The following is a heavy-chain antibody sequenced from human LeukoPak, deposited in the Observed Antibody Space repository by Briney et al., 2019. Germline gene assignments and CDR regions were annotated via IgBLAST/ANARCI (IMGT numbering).Heavy chain of an antibody. J-gene: IGHJ5*02. CDR1: GGSISSYY. CDR2: IYTSGST. CDR3: ARELDYGDYFYWFGP. Sequence: SETLSLTCTVSGGSISSYYWGWIRQPAGKGLEWIGRIYTSGSTNYNPSLKSRVTMSVDTSKNQFSLKLSSVAAADTAVYYCARELDYGDYFYWFGPWGQGTLVTVSS. V-gene: IGHV4-4*07. D-gene: IGHD4-17*01.